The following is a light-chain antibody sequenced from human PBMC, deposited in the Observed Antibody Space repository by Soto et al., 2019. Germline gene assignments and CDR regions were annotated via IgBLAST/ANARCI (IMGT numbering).Light chain of an antibody. Sequence: DIQMTQSPSSVSASVGDRVTITCRASQAINTWLAWYQQNPGKAPKLLIYSASNLQSGVPSRFSGSGSGTEFTLTISSLQPEDFATYYCQQANSFPRTFGQGTKVEIK. CDR3: QQANSFPRT. CDR1: QAINTW. CDR2: SAS. J-gene: IGKJ1*01. V-gene: IGKV1D-12*01.